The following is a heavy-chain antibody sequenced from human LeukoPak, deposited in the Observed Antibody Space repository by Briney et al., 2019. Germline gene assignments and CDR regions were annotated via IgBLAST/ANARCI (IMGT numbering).Heavy chain of an antibody. CDR1: GYSFTSYW. D-gene: IGHD3-3*01. V-gene: IGHV5-51*01. Sequence: GESLKISCKGSGYSFTSYWIGWVRQMPGKGLEWMGIICPGDSDTRYSPSFQGQVTISADKSISTAYLQWSSLKASDTAMYYCARRHLYYDFWSGYKTRDWFDPWGQGTLVTVSS. CDR2: ICPGDSDT. CDR3: ARRHLYYDFWSGYKTRDWFDP. J-gene: IGHJ5*02.